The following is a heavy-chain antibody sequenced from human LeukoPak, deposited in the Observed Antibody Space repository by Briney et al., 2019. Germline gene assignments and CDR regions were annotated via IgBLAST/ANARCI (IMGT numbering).Heavy chain of an antibody. CDR1: GFTFSSYG. CDR3: ARDKLPAPWDGMDV. J-gene: IGHJ6*02. Sequence: GGSLRLSCAASGFTFSSYGMHWVRQAPGKGLEWVAVIWYDGSNKYYADSVKGRFTISRDNSKNTLYLQMNSLRPEDTAVYYCARDKLPAPWDGMDVWGQGTTVTVSS. CDR2: IWYDGSNK. D-gene: IGHD2-2*01. V-gene: IGHV3-33*01.